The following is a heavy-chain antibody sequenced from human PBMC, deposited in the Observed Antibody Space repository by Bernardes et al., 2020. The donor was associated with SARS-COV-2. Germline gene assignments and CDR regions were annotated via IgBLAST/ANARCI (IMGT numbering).Heavy chain of an antibody. CDR2: ISSSSSYI. CDR1: GFTFSSYS. Sequence: GSLRLSCAASGFTFSSYSMNWVRQAPGKGLEWVSSISSSSSYIYYADSVKGRFTISRDNAKNSLYLQMNSLRAEDTAVYYCAREVGEYDFWSGYSLQTYMDVWGQGTTVTVSS. D-gene: IGHD3-3*01. J-gene: IGHJ6*02. V-gene: IGHV3-21*01. CDR3: AREVGEYDFWSGYSLQTYMDV.